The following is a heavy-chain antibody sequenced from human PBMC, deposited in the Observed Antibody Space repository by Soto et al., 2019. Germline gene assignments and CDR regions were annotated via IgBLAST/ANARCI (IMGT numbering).Heavy chain of an antibody. D-gene: IGHD4-17*01. V-gene: IGHV5-51*01. CDR3: ARHPYGDYADMYA. Sequence: GESLKISGKDARYIFTNYWIGWVRQMPGKGLEWMGIIYPGDSDTRYSPSFQGQVTISADWSISTAYLQWSSLKASDTAMYYCARHPYGDYADMYACGQASKLTLSS. CDR1: RYIFTNYW. CDR2: IYPGDSDT. J-gene: IGHJ6*02.